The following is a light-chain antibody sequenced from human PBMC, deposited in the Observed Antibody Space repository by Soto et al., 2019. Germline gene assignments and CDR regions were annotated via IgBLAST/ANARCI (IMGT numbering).Light chain of an antibody. CDR2: DAS. CDR1: QSVSNW. V-gene: IGKV1-5*03. CDR3: QQYKSYPYT. Sequence: DIQMTQSPSTLSASVGDRVTITCRASQSVSNWLAWYQQKPGKAPELLIYDASSLQSGVPSTFSGSGSGTEFTLTISSLQPDYFATYYCQQYKSYPYTFGQGTKLEIK. J-gene: IGKJ2*01.